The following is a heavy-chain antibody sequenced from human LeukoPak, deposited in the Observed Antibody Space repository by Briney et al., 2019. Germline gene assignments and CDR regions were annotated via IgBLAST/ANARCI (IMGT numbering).Heavy chain of an antibody. D-gene: IGHD4-17*01. V-gene: IGHV3-64D*06. CDR1: GFIFSNYG. Sequence: PGGSLRLSCSASGFIFSNYGMYWVRQAPGKGLEFVSAISSDGDNTFYADPVKGRFTISSDNSKNTLYLQTSSLRGEDTAVYYCVRVNDYGDRNLYYFGYWGQGTLVTVSS. J-gene: IGHJ4*02. CDR3: VRVNDYGDRNLYYFGY. CDR2: ISSDGDNT.